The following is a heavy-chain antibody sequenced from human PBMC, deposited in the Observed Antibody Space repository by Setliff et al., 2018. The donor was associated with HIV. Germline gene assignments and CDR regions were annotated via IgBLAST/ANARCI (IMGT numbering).Heavy chain of an antibody. D-gene: IGHD6-19*01. Sequence: LSLTCAASGYSINSGFSRAWIRQPPGQGPQWIGSTYQSGSIYYNPSLQSRVTISVDSSKNQFSLNLFSVTAADTAVYYCARPRRVRSRAWYWFDIWGQGTLVTVSS. J-gene: IGHJ5*02. CDR2: TYQSGSI. CDR1: GYSINSGFS. V-gene: IGHV4-38-2*01. CDR3: ARPRRVRSRAWYWFDI.